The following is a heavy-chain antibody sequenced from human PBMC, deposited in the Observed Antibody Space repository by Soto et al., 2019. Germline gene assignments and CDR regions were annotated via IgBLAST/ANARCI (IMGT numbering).Heavy chain of an antibody. D-gene: IGHD3-10*01. Sequence: QVQLVQSGAEVKKPGSSVKVSCKASGGTFSSYTISWVRQAPGQGLEWMGRIIPILGIANYAQKFQGRVTITADKPTSTAYMELSSLRSEDAAVYYCARDEGFGELQLDYWGQGTLVTVSS. CDR2: IIPILGIA. CDR3: ARDEGFGELQLDY. CDR1: GGTFSSYT. V-gene: IGHV1-69*08. J-gene: IGHJ4*02.